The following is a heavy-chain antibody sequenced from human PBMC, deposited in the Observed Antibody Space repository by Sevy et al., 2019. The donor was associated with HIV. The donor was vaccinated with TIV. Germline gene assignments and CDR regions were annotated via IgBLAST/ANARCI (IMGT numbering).Heavy chain of an antibody. Sequence: GGSLRLSCAASGFTFSSYSMNWVRQAPGKGLEWVSYISSSSSTIYYADSVKGRFTISRGNAKNSLYLQMNSLRDEDMAVYYCARDRGGYCSGGSCYYYDAFDIWGQGTMVTVSS. J-gene: IGHJ3*02. CDR3: ARDRGGYCSGGSCYYYDAFDI. CDR2: ISSSSSTI. D-gene: IGHD2-15*01. CDR1: GFTFSSYS. V-gene: IGHV3-48*02.